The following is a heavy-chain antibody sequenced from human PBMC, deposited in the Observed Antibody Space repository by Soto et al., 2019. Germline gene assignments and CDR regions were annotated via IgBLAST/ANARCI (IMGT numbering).Heavy chain of an antibody. Sequence: TGGSLRLSCAASGFTFSSYAMHWVRQAPGKGLEWVAVISYDGSNKYYADSVKGRFTISRDNSKNTLYLQMNSLRAEDTAVYYCARDGPYDFWSGYYTGGYDAFDIWGQGTMVTVSS. CDR1: GFTFSSYA. CDR2: ISYDGSNK. V-gene: IGHV3-30-3*01. D-gene: IGHD3-3*01. CDR3: ARDGPYDFWSGYYTGGYDAFDI. J-gene: IGHJ3*02.